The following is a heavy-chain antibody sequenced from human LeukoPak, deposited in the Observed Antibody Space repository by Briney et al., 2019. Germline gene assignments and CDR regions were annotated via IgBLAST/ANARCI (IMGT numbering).Heavy chain of an antibody. Sequence: GGSLRLSCAASGFSFSSYGMHWVRQAPGKGLEWVAFIRYDGSNKYYADSVKGRITISRDNSKNTLYLQINSLRAEDTAVYYCARGPIPDYWGQGTLVTVSS. CDR2: IRYDGSNK. D-gene: IGHD2-2*02. CDR3: ARGPIPDY. J-gene: IGHJ4*02. V-gene: IGHV3-30*02. CDR1: GFSFSSYG.